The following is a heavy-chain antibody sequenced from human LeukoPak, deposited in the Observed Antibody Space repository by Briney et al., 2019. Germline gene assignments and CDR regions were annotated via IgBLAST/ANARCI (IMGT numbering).Heavy chain of an antibody. J-gene: IGHJ2*01. CDR3: ARVYYSNSYDYWYFDL. CDR1: GGSISSYY. CDR2: IYYSGST. Sequence: ASETLSLTCTVSGGSISSYYWSWIRQPPGKGLEWIGYIYYSGSTNYNPSLKSRVTISVDTSKNQFSLKLSSVTAADTAVYYCARVYYSNSYDYWYFDLWGRGTLVTVSS. V-gene: IGHV4-59*01. D-gene: IGHD6-13*01.